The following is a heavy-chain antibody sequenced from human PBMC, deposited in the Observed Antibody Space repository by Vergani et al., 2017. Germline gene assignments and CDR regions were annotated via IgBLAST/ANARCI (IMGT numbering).Heavy chain of an antibody. CDR1: GFTFSSYG. CDR2: ISYDGSNK. J-gene: IGHJ6*03. Sequence: QVQLVESGGGVVQPGRSLRLSCAASGFTFSSYGMHWVRQAPGKGLEWVAVISYDGSNKYYADSVKGRFTISRDNSKNTLYLQMSSLRAEDTAVYYCARVAIVATAGYYYYYMDVWGKGTTVTVSS. D-gene: IGHD5-12*01. V-gene: IGHV3-30*03. CDR3: ARVAIVATAGYYYYYMDV.